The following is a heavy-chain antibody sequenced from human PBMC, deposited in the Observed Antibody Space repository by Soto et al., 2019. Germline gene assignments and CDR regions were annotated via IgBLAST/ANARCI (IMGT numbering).Heavy chain of an antibody. D-gene: IGHD3-9*01. CDR2: IRSKAYGGTT. Sequence: GGSLRLSCTASGFTFGDYAMSWFRQAPGKGLEWVGFIRSKAYGGTTEYAASVKGRFTISRDDSKSIAYLQMNSLKTEDTAVYYCTRVDDILTGYPPAPDAFDIWGQGTMVTVSS. CDR1: GFTFGDYA. V-gene: IGHV3-49*03. CDR3: TRVDDILTGYPPAPDAFDI. J-gene: IGHJ3*02.